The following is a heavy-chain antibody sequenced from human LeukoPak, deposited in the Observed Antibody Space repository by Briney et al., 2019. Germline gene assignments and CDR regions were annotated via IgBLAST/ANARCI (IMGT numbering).Heavy chain of an antibody. V-gene: IGHV4-38-2*02. CDR2: IYHGGST. CDR1: GYSISSGYY. CDR3: ARDWGYSSGWSDGLDI. D-gene: IGHD6-19*01. Sequence: SETLSLTCTVSGYSISSGYYWGWIRQPPGKGLEWIGSIYHGGSTYYNPSLKSRVTISVDTSKNQFSLKLSSVTAADTAVYYCARDWGYSSGWSDGLDIWGQGTMVTVSS. J-gene: IGHJ3*02.